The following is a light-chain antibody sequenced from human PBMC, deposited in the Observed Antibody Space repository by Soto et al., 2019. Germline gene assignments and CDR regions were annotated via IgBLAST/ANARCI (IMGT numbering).Light chain of an antibody. CDR2: GAS. Sequence: EIVMTQSPATLSVSPGERVTLSCRASQSVSSDLAWYQYKPGQAPRLLIYGASTRATGTPASFSGSGSGTEFYLSISSLQSEDFSVYYCLQYNDWPPKQYTFGQGTKLEIK. CDR1: QSVSSD. V-gene: IGKV3-15*01. CDR3: LQYNDWPPKQYT. J-gene: IGKJ2*01.